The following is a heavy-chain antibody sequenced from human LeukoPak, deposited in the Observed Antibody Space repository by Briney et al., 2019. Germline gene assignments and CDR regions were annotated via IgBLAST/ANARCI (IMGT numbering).Heavy chain of an antibody. CDR1: GYTFIGYY. CDR3: AREYSGYDYRLDP. D-gene: IGHD5-12*01. V-gene: IGHV1-2*02. J-gene: IGHJ5*02. Sequence: ASVKVSCRASGYTFIGYYMHWVRQAPGQGLEWMGWINPNSGGTNYAQKFQGRVTMTRDTSISTAYMELSRLRSDDTAVYYCAREYSGYDYRLDPWGQGTLVTVSS. CDR2: INPNSGGT.